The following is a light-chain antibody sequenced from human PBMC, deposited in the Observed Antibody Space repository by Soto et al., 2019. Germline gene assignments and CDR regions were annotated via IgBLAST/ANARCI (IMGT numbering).Light chain of an antibody. V-gene: IGKV1-5*03. CDR1: QSIDSW. Sequence: DIQKTQSPSTLSASVGDRVTITCRASQSIDSWLAWYQQKPGKAPNLLIYKASSLESGVPSRFSGSGSGTEFTLTISSLQPDDSATYYCQQFHRYPVTFGQGTKVEI. CDR3: QQFHRYPVT. J-gene: IGKJ1*01. CDR2: KAS.